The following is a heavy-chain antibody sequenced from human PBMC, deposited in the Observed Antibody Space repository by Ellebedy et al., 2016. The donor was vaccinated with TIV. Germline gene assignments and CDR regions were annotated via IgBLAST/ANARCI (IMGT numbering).Heavy chain of an antibody. CDR3: ARSRSGWDY. V-gene: IGHV3-72*01. CDR2: IRNKANSYTT. J-gene: IGHJ4*02. CDR1: GFTFSDLY. D-gene: IGHD6-19*01. Sequence: PGGSLRLSCAASGFTFSDLYMEWVRQAPGKGLEWVGRIRNKANSYTTEYAASVKGRFTISRDDSKNSLYLQMNSLKTEDTAVYYCARSRSGWDYWGQGTLVTVSS.